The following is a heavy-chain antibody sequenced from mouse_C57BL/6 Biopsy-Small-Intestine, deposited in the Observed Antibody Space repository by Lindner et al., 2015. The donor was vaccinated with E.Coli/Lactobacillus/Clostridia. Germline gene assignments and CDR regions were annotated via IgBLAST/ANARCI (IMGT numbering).Heavy chain of an antibody. CDR3: AREPDSSEAFSIPFFDY. CDR1: GYIISNYY. D-gene: IGHD1-1*01. CDR2: INLSVGVS. V-gene: IGHV1-53*01. Sequence: SVKVSCKASGYIISNYYMHWVRQAPGQGPEWMGMINLSVGVSTYAQKFQGRLTMTRDTSTRTMYMELSSLRSEDTAVYYCAREPDSSEAFSIPFFDYWGQGTLVTVSS. J-gene: IGHJ4*01.